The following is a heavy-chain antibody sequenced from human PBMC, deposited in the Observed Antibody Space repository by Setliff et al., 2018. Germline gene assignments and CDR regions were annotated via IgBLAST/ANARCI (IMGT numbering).Heavy chain of an antibody. V-gene: IGHV1-2*06. J-gene: IGHJ4*02. CDR3: ARGPSNYDLLTGCDC. D-gene: IGHD3-9*01. Sequence: GASVKVSCKASGYTFTDYCIHWVRQAPGQGLEWMGRVNPDSGGTNYAQKFQGRVTMTRDTSITAAYMELSRLRSDDSAVYYCARGPSNYDLLTGCDCWGQGTLVTVSS. CDR2: VNPDSGGT. CDR1: GYTFTDYC.